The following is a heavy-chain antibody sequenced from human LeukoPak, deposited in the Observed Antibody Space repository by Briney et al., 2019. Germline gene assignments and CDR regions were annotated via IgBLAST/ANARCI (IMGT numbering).Heavy chain of an antibody. CDR2: IIPILGLA. V-gene: IGHV1-69*10. CDR1: GGTFKDYA. J-gene: IGHJ4*02. CDR3: AGHDSGELSPFDY. D-gene: IGHD3-10*01. Sequence: ASVKVSCKASGGTFKDYAISWVRQAPGQGLGWMGGIIPILGLANYAQKFQGRVTITADGSTNTAYMGLASLRSEDTAVYFCAGHDSGELSPFDYWGQGTLVTVSS.